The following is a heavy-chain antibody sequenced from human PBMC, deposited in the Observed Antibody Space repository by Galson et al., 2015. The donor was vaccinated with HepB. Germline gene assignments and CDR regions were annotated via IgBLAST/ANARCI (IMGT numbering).Heavy chain of an antibody. CDR2: IYTRGST. CDR1: GGPIRSGTYY. CDR3: ARGSYGNSGHHAYNWFGP. D-gene: IGHD2/OR15-2a*01. Sequence: TLSLTCSVSGGPIRSGTYYWTWIRQPAGKGLEWIGRIYTRGSTDYNPSLKSRVTMSVDTSKNQFSLKLTSVTAADTAVYYCARGSYGNSGHHAYNWFGPWGQGTLVTVSS. V-gene: IGHV4-61*02. J-gene: IGHJ5*02.